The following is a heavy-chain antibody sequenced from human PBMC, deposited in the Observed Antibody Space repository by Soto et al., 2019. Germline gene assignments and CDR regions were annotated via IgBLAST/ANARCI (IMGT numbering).Heavy chain of an antibody. CDR2: ISAYNGNT. CDR3: ASHEGGGIAAAGTGWFDP. D-gene: IGHD6-13*01. Sequence: QVQLVQSGAEVKKPGASVKVSCKASGYTFTSYGISWVRQAPGQGLEWMGWISAYNGNTNYAQKLQGRVTMTTDTSPSNAYMELRSLRSDDTAVYYCASHEGGGIAAAGTGWFDPWGQGTLVTVSS. V-gene: IGHV1-18*01. CDR1: GYTFTSYG. J-gene: IGHJ5*02.